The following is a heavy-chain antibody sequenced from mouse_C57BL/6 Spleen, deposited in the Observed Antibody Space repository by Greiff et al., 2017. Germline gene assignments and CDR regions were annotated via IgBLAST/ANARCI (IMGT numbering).Heavy chain of an antibody. V-gene: IGHV5-4*01. CDR2: ISDGGSYT. J-gene: IGHJ2*01. Sequence: EVKLMESGGGLVKPGGSLKLSCAASGFTFSSYAMSWVRQTPEKRLEWVATISDGGSYTYYPDNVKGRFTISRDNAKNNLYLQMSHLKSEDTAMYYCARDQLGLGYWGQGTTLTVSS. D-gene: IGHD4-1*02. CDR3: ARDQLGLGY. CDR1: GFTFSSYA.